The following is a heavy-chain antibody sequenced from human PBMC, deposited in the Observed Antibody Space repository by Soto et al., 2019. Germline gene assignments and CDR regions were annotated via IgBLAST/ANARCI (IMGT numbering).Heavy chain of an antibody. CDR2: IKQDGSEE. CDR3: ARIAASGRGWDV. CDR1: GFTFSSYW. V-gene: IGHV3-7*01. D-gene: IGHD6-13*01. Sequence: EVQLVESGGGLVQPGGSLRLSCVDSGFTFSSYWMIWVRQAPVKGLEWVGNIKQDGSEENYADSVKGRFTISRDNAKNSMYPQMNSMRVEDTAVYYCARIAASGRGWDVWGQGTTVVVSS. J-gene: IGHJ6*02.